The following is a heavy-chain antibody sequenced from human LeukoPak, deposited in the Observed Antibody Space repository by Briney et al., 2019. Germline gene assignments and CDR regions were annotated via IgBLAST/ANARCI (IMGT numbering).Heavy chain of an antibody. CDR2: INPSGGRT. CDR1: GYTFSSYY. V-gene: IGHV1-46*01. Sequence: ASVKVSCKASGYTFSSYYIKWVRQAPGQGLEWVGIINPSGGRTSYAQKLQGRVTMTTDTSTSTAYMELRSLRSDDTAVCYCARAPEDYFDYWGQGTLVTVSS. CDR3: ARAPEDYFDY. J-gene: IGHJ4*02. D-gene: IGHD1-14*01.